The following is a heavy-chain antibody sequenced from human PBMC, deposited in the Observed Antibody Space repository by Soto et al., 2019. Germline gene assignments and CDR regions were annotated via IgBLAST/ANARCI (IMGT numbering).Heavy chain of an antibody. Sequence: KAGGSLRLSCVGSEVDFRGSYMNWIRQAPGKGLEWISYISDTGRTIHYADSVKGRFVISRDNSRDSLYLQMNDLRADDTAIYYCAGFKEGKIVGLRWLDPWGQGTRVTVSS. D-gene: IGHD3-16*02. CDR1: EVDFRGSY. J-gene: IGHJ5*02. CDR3: AGFKEGKIVGLRWLDP. V-gene: IGHV3-11*01. CDR2: ISDTGRTI.